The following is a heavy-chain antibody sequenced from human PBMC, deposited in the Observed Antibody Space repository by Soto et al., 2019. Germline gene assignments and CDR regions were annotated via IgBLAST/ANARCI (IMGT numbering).Heavy chain of an antibody. CDR3: ARVEDRNYDSGIDV. CDR1: GGSIRSDY. CDR2: AHYSGST. J-gene: IGHJ6*02. V-gene: IGHV4-59*08. Sequence: QVQLQESGPGLVKPSETLSLTCTVSGGSIRSDYWSWLRQPPGKRLEWIGFAHYSGSTNYNPSLKSRVTISVDTSRNQFSLKVYSVTAADTAVYYCARVEDRNYDSGIDVWGQGTTVTVSS.